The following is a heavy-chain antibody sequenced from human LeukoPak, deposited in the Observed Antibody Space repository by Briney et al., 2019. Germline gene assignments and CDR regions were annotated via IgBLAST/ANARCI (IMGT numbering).Heavy chain of an antibody. CDR1: GYTLTELS. Sequence: GASVKVSCKVSGYTLTELSMHWVRQAPGKGLEWMGGFDPEDGETIYAQKFQGRVTMTEDTSTDTAYMELSSLRSEDTAVCYCAIWFRASVLGGFDYWGQGTLVTVSS. J-gene: IGHJ4*02. CDR3: AIWFRASVLGGFDY. V-gene: IGHV1-24*01. CDR2: FDPEDGET. D-gene: IGHD3-10*01.